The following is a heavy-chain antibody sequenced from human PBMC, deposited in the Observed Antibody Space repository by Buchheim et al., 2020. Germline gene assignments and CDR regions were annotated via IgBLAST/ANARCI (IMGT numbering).Heavy chain of an antibody. CDR3: ARVPRGGFVVVPVHAGYFDY. CDR2: INHSGST. Sequence: QVQLQQWGAGLLKPSETLSLTCAVYGGSFSGYYWSWIRQPPGKGLEWIGEINHSGSTNYNPSLKSRVTISVDTSKNQFSLKLSSVTAADTAVYYCARVPRGGFVVVPVHAGYFDYWGQGTL. D-gene: IGHD2-2*01. J-gene: IGHJ4*02. CDR1: GGSFSGYY. V-gene: IGHV4-34*01.